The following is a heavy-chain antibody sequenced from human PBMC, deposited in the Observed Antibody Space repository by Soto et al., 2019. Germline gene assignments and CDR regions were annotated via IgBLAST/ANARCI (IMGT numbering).Heavy chain of an antibody. Sequence: PRLSCAASGFTFSSYWMSWVRQAPGKGLEWVANIKQDGSEKYYVDSVKGRFTISRDNAKNSLYLQMNSLRAEDTAVYYCARDEYDYVWGSYLPNPFDYWGQGTLVTVPS. CDR1: GFTFSSYW. CDR2: IKQDGSEK. V-gene: IGHV3-7*03. D-gene: IGHD3-16*02. J-gene: IGHJ4*02. CDR3: ARDEYDYVWGSYLPNPFDY.